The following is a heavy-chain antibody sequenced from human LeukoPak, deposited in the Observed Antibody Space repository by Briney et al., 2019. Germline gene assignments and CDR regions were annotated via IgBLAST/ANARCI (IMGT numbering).Heavy chain of an antibody. J-gene: IGHJ4*02. D-gene: IGHD1-26*01. V-gene: IGHV1-2*02. Sequence: ASVKVSCKASGYTFTGYYMHWVRQAPGQGLEWMGWINPNSGGTNYAQNFQGRVTMTRDTSISTAYMELSRLRSDDTAVYYCARDHGTYSFDYWGQGTLVTVSS. CDR2: INPNSGGT. CDR3: ARDHGTYSFDY. CDR1: GYTFTGYY.